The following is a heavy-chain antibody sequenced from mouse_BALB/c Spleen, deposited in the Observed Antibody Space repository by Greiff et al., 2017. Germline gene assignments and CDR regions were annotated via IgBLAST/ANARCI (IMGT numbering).Heavy chain of an antibody. Sequence: EVKLVESGGDLVKPGGSLKLSCAASGFTFSSYGMSWVRQTPDKRLEWVATISSGGSYTYYPDSVKGRFTISRDNAKNTLYLQMSSLKSEDTAMYYCARHSYYYGSSEYFDVWGAETTVTVSA. J-gene: IGHJ1*01. V-gene: IGHV5-6*01. CDR2: ISSGGSYT. D-gene: IGHD1-1*01. CDR3: ARHSYYYGSSEYFDV. CDR1: GFTFSSYG.